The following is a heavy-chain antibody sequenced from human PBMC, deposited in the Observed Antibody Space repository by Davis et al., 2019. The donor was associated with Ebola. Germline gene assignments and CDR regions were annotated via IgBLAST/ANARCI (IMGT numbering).Heavy chain of an antibody. CDR3: ARDSDDYCFDY. CDR1: GFTFNIFD. J-gene: IGHJ4*02. Sequence: GGSLRLSCAASGFTFNIFDMHWVRQAPGRGLEWVSSISSSSSYIYYADSVKGRFTISRDNSKNTLYLQMNSLRPEDTAVYYCARDSDDYCFDYWGQGTLVTVSS. V-gene: IGHV3-21*01. CDR2: ISSSSSYI. D-gene: IGHD2-21*02.